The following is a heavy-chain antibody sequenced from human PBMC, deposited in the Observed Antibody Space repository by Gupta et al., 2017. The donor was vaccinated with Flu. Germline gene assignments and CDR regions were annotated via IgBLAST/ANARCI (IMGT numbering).Heavy chain of an antibody. V-gene: IGHV3-23*01. CDR3: AKLSSGWYLWYFDL. D-gene: IGHD6-19*01. CDR2: ISGSGGST. Sequence: EVQLLESGGGLVQPGGSLRLSCAASGFTFSSLALSWVRQAPGKGLEWVSAISGSGGSTYYADSVKGRFTISRDNSKNTLYLQMNSLRAEDTAVYYCAKLSSGWYLWYFDLWGRGTLVTVSS. CDR1: GFTFSSLA. J-gene: IGHJ2*01.